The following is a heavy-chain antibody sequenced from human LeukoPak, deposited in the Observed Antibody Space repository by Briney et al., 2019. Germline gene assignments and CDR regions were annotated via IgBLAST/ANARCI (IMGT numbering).Heavy chain of an antibody. Sequence: PSETLSLTCTVSGGSISSGGYYWSWIRQPPGKGLEWIGYIYHSGSTYYNPSLKSRVTISVDRSKNQFSLKLSSVTAADTAVYYCARASSRVTMVRGVIINSAFDYWGQGTLVTVSS. CDR2: IYHSGST. D-gene: IGHD3-10*01. CDR1: GGSISSGGYY. J-gene: IGHJ4*02. CDR3: ARASSRVTMVRGVIINSAFDY. V-gene: IGHV4-30-2*01.